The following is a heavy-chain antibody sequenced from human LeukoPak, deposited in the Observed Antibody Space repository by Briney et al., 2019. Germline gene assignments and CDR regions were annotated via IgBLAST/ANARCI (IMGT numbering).Heavy chain of an antibody. Sequence: GGSLTLSCAASGFTFSSYAMSWVRQAPGKGLEWDSAISGSGGSTYYADSVKGRFTISRDNSKNTLYLQMNSLSAEDTAVYYCATAKGEQRLVPSAFDYWGQGTLVTVSS. CDR3: ATAKGEQRLVPSAFDY. V-gene: IGHV3-23*01. J-gene: IGHJ4*02. CDR1: GFTFSSYA. D-gene: IGHD6-13*01. CDR2: ISGSGGST.